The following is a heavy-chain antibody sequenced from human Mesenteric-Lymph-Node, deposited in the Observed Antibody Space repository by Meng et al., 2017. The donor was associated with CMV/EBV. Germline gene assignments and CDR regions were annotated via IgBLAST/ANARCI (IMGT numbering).Heavy chain of an antibody. D-gene: IGHD6-19*01. V-gene: IGHV4-31*03. CDR2: IYYSGST. Sequence: LRLSCTVSGGSISSGGYYWSWIRQHPGKGLEWIGYIYYSGSTYYNPSLKSRVTISVDTSKYQFSLKLSSVTAADTAVYYCAGGGIAVAGTGVDYWGQGTLVTVSS. J-gene: IGHJ4*02. CDR3: AGGGIAVAGTGVDY. CDR1: GGSISSGGYY.